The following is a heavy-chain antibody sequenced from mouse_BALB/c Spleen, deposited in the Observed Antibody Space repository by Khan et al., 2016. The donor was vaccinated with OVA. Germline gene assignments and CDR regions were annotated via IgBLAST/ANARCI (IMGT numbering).Heavy chain of an antibody. Sequence: EVQLQESGPSLVQPSQTLSLTCSVTGDSISSGYWSWIRKFPGHKLEYMGYMISSGYTYYNPSLKSRISITRHTSTNQYYLQLNSVTTEDTATYYCARSTYRDAFAYWGQGTLVTVSA. D-gene: IGHD2-14*01. V-gene: IGHV3-8*02. CDR3: ARSTYRDAFAY. J-gene: IGHJ3*01. CDR2: MISSGYT. CDR1: GDSISSGY.